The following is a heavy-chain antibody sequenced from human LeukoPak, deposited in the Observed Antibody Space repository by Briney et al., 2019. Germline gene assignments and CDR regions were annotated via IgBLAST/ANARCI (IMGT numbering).Heavy chain of an antibody. J-gene: IGHJ4*02. Sequence: GGSLRLSCADSGVTFSSYAMSRVRQAPGKGLEWVSAISGSVGSTYYADSVKGLFTISRDNSKNTLYLQMNSLRAEDTAVYYCAKGIWFGHPLGYFDYWGQGTMATVSS. V-gene: IGHV3-23*01. CDR3: AKGIWFGHPLGYFDY. D-gene: IGHD3-10*01. CDR1: GVTFSSYA. CDR2: ISGSVGST.